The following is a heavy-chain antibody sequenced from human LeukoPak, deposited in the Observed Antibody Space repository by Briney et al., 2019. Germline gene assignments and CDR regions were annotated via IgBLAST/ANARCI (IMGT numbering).Heavy chain of an antibody. J-gene: IGHJ4*02. CDR3: ARTNPYYYDSSGYYYDY. Sequence: SETLSLTCTVSGGSVSSYYWSWIRQPPGKGLEWIGYIYYSGSTNYNPSLKSRVTISVDTSKNQFSLKLSSVTAADTAVYYCARTNPYYYDSSGYYYDYWGQGTLVTVSS. V-gene: IGHV4-59*02. D-gene: IGHD3-22*01. CDR1: GGSVSSYY. CDR2: IYYSGST.